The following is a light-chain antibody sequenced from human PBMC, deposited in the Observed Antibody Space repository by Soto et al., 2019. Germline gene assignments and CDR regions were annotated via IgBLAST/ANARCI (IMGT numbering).Light chain of an antibody. Sequence: DLQLAQSPSSLSASVGDRVTIPCQASQDISKYLNWYQQKPGKAPKLLIYDASNLETGIPSRFSGSGSGTDFTLTISSLQPEDFATYYCQQTLSFPPTFGQGTKV. CDR1: QDISKY. V-gene: IGKV1-33*01. CDR3: QQTLSFPPT. CDR2: DAS. J-gene: IGKJ1*01.